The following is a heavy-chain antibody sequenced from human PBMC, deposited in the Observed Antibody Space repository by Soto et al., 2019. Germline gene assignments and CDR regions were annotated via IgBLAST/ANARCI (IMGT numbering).Heavy chain of an antibody. V-gene: IGHV4-31*03. CDR1: GGSISSGGYY. Sequence: SETLALTSTVTGGSISSGGYYWSWIRQHPGKGLEWIGYIYYSGSTYYNPSLKSRVTISVDTSKNQFSLKLSSVTAADTAVYYCARDRAGATDYWGQGTLVTVSS. CDR3: ARDRAGATDY. D-gene: IGHD1-26*01. CDR2: IYYSGST. J-gene: IGHJ4*02.